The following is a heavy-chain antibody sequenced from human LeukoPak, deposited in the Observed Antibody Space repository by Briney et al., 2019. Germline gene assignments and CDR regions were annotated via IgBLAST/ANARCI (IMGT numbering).Heavy chain of an antibody. Sequence: PGGSLRLSCAASGFTFSSYGMHWVRQAPGKGLEWVAFIRYDGSNKYYADSVKGRFTISRDNSKNTLYLQMNSLRAEDTAVYYCAELPVPSDDAFDIWGQGTMVTVSS. V-gene: IGHV3-30*02. CDR2: IRYDGSNK. CDR3: AELPVPSDDAFDI. CDR1: GFTFSSYG. J-gene: IGHJ3*02.